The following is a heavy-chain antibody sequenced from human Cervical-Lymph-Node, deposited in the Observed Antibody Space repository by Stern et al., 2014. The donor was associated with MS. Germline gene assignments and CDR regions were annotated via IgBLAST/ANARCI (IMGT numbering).Heavy chain of an antibody. J-gene: IGHJ6*02. Sequence: QVQLVQSGAEVKKPGASVKVSCKASGYSFTAYYMHWVRQAPGQGLEWMGWIDPNSGSTKSAQNFQGRVTMTRDTSISTFYMELSGLTSDDTAVFYCARERHSMDVWGQGTTVTVSS. CDR2: IDPNSGST. CDR1: GYSFTAYY. CDR3: ARERHSMDV. V-gene: IGHV1-2*02.